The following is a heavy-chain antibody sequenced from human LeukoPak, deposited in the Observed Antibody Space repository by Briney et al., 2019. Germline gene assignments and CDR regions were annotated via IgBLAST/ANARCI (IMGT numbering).Heavy chain of an antibody. V-gene: IGHV3-9*03. CDR1: GLTFDDYA. CDR3: AKDVSLGYCSGGSCSAHFDY. J-gene: IGHJ4*02. Sequence: TGGSLRLSCAASGLTFDDYAMHWVRQAPGKGLEWVSGISWNSGSTGYADSVKGRFTISRDNAKNSLYLQMNSLRAEDMALYYCAKDVSLGYCSGGSCSAHFDYWGQGTLVTVSS. D-gene: IGHD2-15*01. CDR2: ISWNSGST.